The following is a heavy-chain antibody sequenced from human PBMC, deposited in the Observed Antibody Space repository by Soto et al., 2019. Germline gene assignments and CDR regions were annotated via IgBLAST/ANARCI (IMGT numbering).Heavy chain of an antibody. CDR1: GFTFDDYA. CDR3: ARPGGGYSGYGSWDYGMDV. V-gene: IGHV3-9*01. CDR2: ISWNSGSI. D-gene: IGHD5-12*01. Sequence: EVQLVESGGGLVQPGRSLRLSCAASGFTFDDYAMHWVRQAPGKGLEWVSGISWNSGSIGYADSVKGRFTISRDNAKNSLYLQMNSLRAEDTALYYCARPGGGYSGYGSWDYGMDVWGQGTTVTVSS. J-gene: IGHJ6*02.